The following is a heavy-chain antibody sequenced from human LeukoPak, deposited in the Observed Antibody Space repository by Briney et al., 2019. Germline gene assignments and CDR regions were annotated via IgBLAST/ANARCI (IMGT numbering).Heavy chain of an antibody. V-gene: IGHV3-53*01. CDR3: ARGDRLLWFGESYFDY. CDR1: GFTVSSNY. D-gene: IGHD3-10*01. Sequence: GGSLRLSCAASGFTVSSNYMSWVRQAPGKGLEWVSVIYSGGSTYYADSVKGRFTISRDNSKNTLYLQMNSLRAEDTAVYYCARGDRLLWFGESYFDYWGQGTLVTVSS. J-gene: IGHJ4*02. CDR2: IYSGGST.